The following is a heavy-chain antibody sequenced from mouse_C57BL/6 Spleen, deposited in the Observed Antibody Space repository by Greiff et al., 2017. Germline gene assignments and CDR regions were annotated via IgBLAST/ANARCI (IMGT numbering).Heavy chain of an antibody. CDR3: ARMGSSWRGFDY. D-gene: IGHD1-1*01. Sequence: QVQLQQPGAELVKPGASVKMSCKASGYTFTSYWITWVKQRPGQGLEWIGDIYPGSGSTNYNEKFKSKATLTVDTSSSTAYMQLSSLTSEDSAVYYCARMGSSWRGFDYWGQGTTLTVSS. CDR2: IYPGSGST. J-gene: IGHJ2*01. V-gene: IGHV1-55*01. CDR1: GYTFTSYW.